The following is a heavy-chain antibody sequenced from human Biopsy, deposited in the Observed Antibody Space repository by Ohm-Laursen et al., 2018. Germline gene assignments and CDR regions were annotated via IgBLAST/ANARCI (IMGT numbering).Heavy chain of an antibody. J-gene: IGHJ5*02. CDR3: TGGGYYYDSLAYYYWFDP. D-gene: IGHD3-22*01. Sequence: ASVKVSCKASGYTFTSYHVHWVRQAPGQGLEWMGWINAKTGVTNYAQKFQGRVTMTRDTSISTAYVDLSSLRSDDTAVYYCTGGGYYYDSLAYYYWFDPWGQGTLVTVSS. CDR2: INAKTGVT. V-gene: IGHV1-2*02. CDR1: GYTFTSYH.